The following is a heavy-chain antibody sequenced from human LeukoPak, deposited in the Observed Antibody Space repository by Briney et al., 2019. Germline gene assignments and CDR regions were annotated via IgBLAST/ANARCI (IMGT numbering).Heavy chain of an antibody. V-gene: IGHV4-59*01. Sequence: SETLSLTCTVSGGSISSYYGSWIRQPPGKGLEWIGYIYYSGSTNYNPSLESRLTISVDASKNHFPLKLSSVTAADTAVYYCARLNYGSYYYYGMDVWGQGTTVTVSS. CDR1: GGSISSYY. CDR2: IYYSGST. D-gene: IGHD3-16*01. CDR3: ARLNYGSYYYYGMDV. J-gene: IGHJ6*02.